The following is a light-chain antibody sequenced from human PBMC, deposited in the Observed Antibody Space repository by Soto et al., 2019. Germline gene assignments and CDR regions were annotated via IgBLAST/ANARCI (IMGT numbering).Light chain of an antibody. CDR3: HHYGSSLPVT. Sequence: ENVLTQSPGTLSLSPGERATLSCRATQTAISKYLAWYQQKPGQAPRLLIYGASNRATGIPDRFSASGSVPDSTLTLSRLEPEDFSMAYGHHYGSSLPVTVGRATRLEIK. CDR1: QTAISKY. J-gene: IGKJ5*01. CDR2: GAS. V-gene: IGKV3-20*01.